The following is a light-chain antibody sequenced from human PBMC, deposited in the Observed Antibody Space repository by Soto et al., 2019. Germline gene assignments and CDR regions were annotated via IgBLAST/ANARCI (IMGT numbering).Light chain of an antibody. CDR3: QQYNNWPFT. CDR2: GAS. V-gene: IGKV3-15*01. Sequence: EIVVTQSPVTLSVSPGERATLSCRASQSVDSNLAWYQQKPGQAPRLLIYGASTRATSTPARFSGSGSGTEFSLTISSRQSEDVAVYYCQQYNNWPFTFGPGTKVDIK. CDR1: QSVDSN. J-gene: IGKJ3*01.